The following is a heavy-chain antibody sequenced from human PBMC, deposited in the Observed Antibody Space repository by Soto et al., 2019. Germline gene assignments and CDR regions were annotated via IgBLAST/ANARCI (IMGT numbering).Heavy chain of an antibody. CDR2: IWYDGSNK. V-gene: IGHV3-33*01. J-gene: IGHJ6*02. Sequence: GGSLRLSCAASGFTFSSYGMDWVRQAPGKGLEWVAVIWYDGSNKYYADSVKGRFTISRDNSKNTLYLQMNSLRAEDTVVYYCARDGRRGYSYGPTMDVWGQGTTVTVSS. CDR3: ARDGRRGYSYGPTMDV. CDR1: GFTFSSYG. D-gene: IGHD5-18*01.